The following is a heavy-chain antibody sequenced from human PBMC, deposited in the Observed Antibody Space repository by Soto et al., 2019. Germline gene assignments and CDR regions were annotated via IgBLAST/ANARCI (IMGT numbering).Heavy chain of an antibody. V-gene: IGHV3-30-3*01. CDR1: GFTFSSYA. J-gene: IGHJ6*02. CDR3: SRDLDYSNYQNYYFYYGMDV. Sequence: QVQLVESGGGVVQPGRSLRLSCAASGFTFSSYAMHWVRQAPGKGLEWVAVISYDGSNKYYADSVKGRFTISRDNSKNTLYLQINSLRAEYTAVYYCSRDLDYSNYQNYYFYYGMDVWGQGTKVTVSS. D-gene: IGHD4-4*01. CDR2: ISYDGSNK.